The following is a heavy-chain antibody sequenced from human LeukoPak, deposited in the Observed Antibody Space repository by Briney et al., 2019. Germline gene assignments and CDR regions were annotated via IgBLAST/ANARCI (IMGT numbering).Heavy chain of an antibody. Sequence: SGTLSLTCAVSGGSISSNNRWGWVRQPPGKGLEWTGEIYHSGSPNYNPSLKSRVTISVDKSRNHFSLNLSSVTAADTAVYYCARVNINNWHSCDYWGQGTLVTVSS. D-gene: IGHD1-1*01. V-gene: IGHV4-4*02. CDR3: ARVNINNWHSCDY. J-gene: IGHJ4*02. CDR1: GGSISSNNR. CDR2: IYHSGSP.